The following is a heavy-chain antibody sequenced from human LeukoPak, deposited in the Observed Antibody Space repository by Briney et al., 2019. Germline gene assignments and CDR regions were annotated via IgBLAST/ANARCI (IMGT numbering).Heavy chain of an antibody. CDR3: AKDHCSSTSCYYFDY. J-gene: IGHJ4*02. Sequence: GGSLRLPCAASGFTFSSYGMHWVRQAPGKGLEWVAFIRYDGSNKYYADSVKGRFTISRDNSLYLQMNSLRAEDTAVYYCAKDHCSSTSCYYFDYWGQGTLVTVSS. CDR2: IRYDGSNK. D-gene: IGHD2-2*01. CDR1: GFTFSSYG. V-gene: IGHV3-30*02.